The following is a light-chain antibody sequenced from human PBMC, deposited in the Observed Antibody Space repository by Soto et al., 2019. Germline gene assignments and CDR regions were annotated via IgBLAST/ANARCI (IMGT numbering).Light chain of an antibody. CDR1: QSVSSS. V-gene: IGKV3-15*01. Sequence: EVVMTQSPVTLSVSPGERATLSCRASQSVSSSLAWYQQTPGQAPRLLIYGASSRATGIPDRFSGSGSGTEFTLTISSLQSEDFAVYYCQQYNKWPRTFGQGTKVEIK. CDR2: GAS. J-gene: IGKJ1*01. CDR3: QQYNKWPRT.